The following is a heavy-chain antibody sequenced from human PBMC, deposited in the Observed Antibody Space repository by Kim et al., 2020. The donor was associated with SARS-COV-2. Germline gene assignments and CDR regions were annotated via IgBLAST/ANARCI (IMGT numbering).Heavy chain of an antibody. CDR1: GGSFSGYY. V-gene: IGHV4-34*01. Sequence: SETLSLTCAVYGGSFSGYYWSWIRQPPGKGLEWIGEINHSGSTNYNPSLKSRVTISVDTSKNQFSLKLSSVTAADTAVYYCARANTIFGVAWNYWGQGTLVTVSS. CDR3: ARANTIFGVAWNY. J-gene: IGHJ4*02. D-gene: IGHD3-3*01. CDR2: INHSGST.